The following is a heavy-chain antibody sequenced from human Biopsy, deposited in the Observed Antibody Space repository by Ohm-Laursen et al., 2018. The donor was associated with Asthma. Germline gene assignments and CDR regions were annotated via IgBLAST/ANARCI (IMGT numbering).Heavy chain of an antibody. D-gene: IGHD7-27*01. CDR3: ARDAPTGGYIDY. Sequence: GSLRLSCAASGFTFSGYTMNWVRQAPGKGLEWVSSITSSSSYIFCADSVKGRFTISRDNPRNSLYLQMNSLRAEDTAVYYCARDAPTGGYIDYWGLGTLVTVSS. CDR2: ITSSSSYI. CDR1: GFTFSGYT. J-gene: IGHJ4*02. V-gene: IGHV3-21*01.